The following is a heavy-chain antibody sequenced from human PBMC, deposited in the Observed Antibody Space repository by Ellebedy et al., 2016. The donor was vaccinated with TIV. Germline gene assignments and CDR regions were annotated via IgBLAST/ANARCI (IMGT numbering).Heavy chain of an antibody. V-gene: IGHV5-51*01. CDR3: ATSGIAARPSDDAFDI. Sequence: GESLKISCKDSGSRFTSYWIGWVRQMPGKGLEWMGIIYPGDSDTRYSPSFQGQVTISADKSISTAYLQWSSLKASDTAIYYCATSGIAARPSDDAFDIWGQGTMVTVSS. D-gene: IGHD6-6*01. CDR1: GSRFTSYW. J-gene: IGHJ3*02. CDR2: IYPGDSDT.